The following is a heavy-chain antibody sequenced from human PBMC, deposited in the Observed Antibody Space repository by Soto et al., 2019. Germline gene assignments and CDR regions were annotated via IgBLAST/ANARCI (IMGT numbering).Heavy chain of an antibody. J-gene: IGHJ4*02. D-gene: IGHD5-18*01. V-gene: IGHV3-48*02. CDR2: ISSSSSTI. CDR1: GFTFSSYS. CDR3: ARDQSGYSYGSSGLDY. Sequence: GGSLRLSCAASGFTFSSYSMNWVRQAPGKGLEWVSYISSSSSTIYYADSVKGRFTISRDNAKNSLYLQMNSLRDEDTAVYYCARDQSGYSYGSSGLDYWGQGTLVTVSS.